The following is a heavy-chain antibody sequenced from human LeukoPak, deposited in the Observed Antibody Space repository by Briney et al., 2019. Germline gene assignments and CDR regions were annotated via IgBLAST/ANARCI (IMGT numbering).Heavy chain of an antibody. CDR2: IIPIFGTA. D-gene: IGHD2-21*01. V-gene: IGHV1-69*13. CDR3: AREANCGGDCYSDY. Sequence: SVKVSCKASGGTFGSYAISWVRQAPGQGLEWVGGIIPIFGTANYAQKFQGRVTITADESTSTAYMELSSLRSEDTAVYYCAREANCGGDCYSDYWGQGTLVTVSS. CDR1: GGTFGSYA. J-gene: IGHJ4*02.